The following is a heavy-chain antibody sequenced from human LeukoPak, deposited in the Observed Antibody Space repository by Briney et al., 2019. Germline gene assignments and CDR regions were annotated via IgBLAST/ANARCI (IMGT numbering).Heavy chain of an antibody. V-gene: IGHV3-23*01. CDR2: ISGSGGST. CDR1: GFTFSSYA. J-gene: IGHJ4*02. D-gene: IGHD2-2*02. CDR3: ARHAEGGYQPQYDY. Sequence: GGSLRLSCAASGFTFSSYAMSWVRQAPGKGLEWVSAISGSGGSTYYTDSVKGRFTISRDNAKNSLYLQMNSLRAEDTAVYYCARHAEGGYQPQYDYWGQGTLVTVSS.